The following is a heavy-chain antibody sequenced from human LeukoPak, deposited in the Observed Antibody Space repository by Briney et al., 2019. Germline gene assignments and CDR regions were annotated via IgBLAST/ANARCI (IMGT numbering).Heavy chain of an antibody. D-gene: IGHD3-10*02. CDR3: VRDDYYVRIRQNCFDP. Sequence: SSETLSLTCTVSGGSISSYYWSWIRQPPGKGLGWVGSIYYSGSTNYNPSLKSRVTISVDTSKNQFSLKLSSVTAADTAVYYCVRDDYYVRIRQNCFDPWGQGTLVTVSS. CDR1: GGSISSYY. CDR2: IYYSGST. J-gene: IGHJ5*02. V-gene: IGHV4-59*01.